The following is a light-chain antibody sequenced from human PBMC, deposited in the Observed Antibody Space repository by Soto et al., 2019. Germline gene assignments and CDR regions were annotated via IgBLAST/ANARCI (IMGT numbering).Light chain of an antibody. CDR3: QQYNIYPWT. CDR1: QTISSW. V-gene: IGKV1-5*03. Sequence: DIQMTQSPSTLSASVGDRITITCRASQTISSWLAWYQQKPGKAPKVLIYKASSLESGVPSRFSGSGSGTEFTLTISSLQPADIATYYCQQYNIYPWTFGQGTKVEIK. CDR2: KAS. J-gene: IGKJ1*01.